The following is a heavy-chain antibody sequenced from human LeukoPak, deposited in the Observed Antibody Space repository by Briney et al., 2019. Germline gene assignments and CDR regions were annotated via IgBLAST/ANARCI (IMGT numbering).Heavy chain of an antibody. Sequence: ASVKVSCKASGGTFSSYAISWVRQAPGQGLEWMGWISAYNGNTNYAQKLQGRVTMTTDTSTSTAYMELRSLRSDDTAVYYCARDLVGGYSYGRASDYWGQGTLVTVSS. CDR1: GGTFSSYA. D-gene: IGHD5-18*01. J-gene: IGHJ4*02. V-gene: IGHV1-18*01. CDR2: ISAYNGNT. CDR3: ARDLVGGYSYGRASDY.